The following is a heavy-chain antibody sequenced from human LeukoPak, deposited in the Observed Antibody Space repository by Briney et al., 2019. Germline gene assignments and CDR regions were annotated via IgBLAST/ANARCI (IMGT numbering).Heavy chain of an antibody. Sequence: PGGSLRLSCAASGFTFSSYAMSSVRQAPGKGLEWVSAISGSGGSTYYADSVKGRFTISRDNSKNTLYLQMNSLRAEDTAVYYCAKGSSGSWYHNWFDPWGQGTLVTVSS. CDR2: ISGSGGST. D-gene: IGHD6-13*01. V-gene: IGHV3-23*01. CDR1: GFTFSSYA. CDR3: AKGSSGSWYHNWFDP. J-gene: IGHJ5*02.